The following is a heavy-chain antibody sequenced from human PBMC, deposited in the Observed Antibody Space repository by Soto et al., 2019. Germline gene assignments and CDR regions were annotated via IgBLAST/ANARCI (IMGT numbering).Heavy chain of an antibody. Sequence: ASVKVSCKASGGTFSSYAISWVRQAPGQGLEWMGGMNPNFGNTNYAQKFQGRVTMTRNTSISTAYMELSSLRSEDTAVYYCARATALTYAEGYWGQGTLVTVSS. D-gene: IGHD4-4*01. CDR3: ARATALTYAEGY. V-gene: IGHV1-8*02. CDR1: GGTFSSYA. J-gene: IGHJ4*02. CDR2: MNPNFGNT.